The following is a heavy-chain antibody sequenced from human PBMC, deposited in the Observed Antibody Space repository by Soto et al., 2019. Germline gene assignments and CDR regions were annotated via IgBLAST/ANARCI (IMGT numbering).Heavy chain of an antibody. Sequence: GGSLRLSCAASGFTFSAYAVHWVRQAPGKGLEWVALISYDGSNKYYADSVKGRFTISRDSSKNTLFLQMNSLRAEDTAVYYCARDMFMEGSGSYYSTPYYYGMDVWGQGTTVTVSS. D-gene: IGHD3-10*01. J-gene: IGHJ6*02. CDR2: ISYDGSNK. CDR1: GFTFSAYA. V-gene: IGHV3-30-3*01. CDR3: ARDMFMEGSGSYYSTPYYYGMDV.